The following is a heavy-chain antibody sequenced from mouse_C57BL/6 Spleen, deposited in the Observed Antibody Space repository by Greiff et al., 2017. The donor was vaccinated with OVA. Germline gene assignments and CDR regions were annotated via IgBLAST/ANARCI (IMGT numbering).Heavy chain of an antibody. V-gene: IGHV6-3*01. CDR3: TGISYGSLDY. Sequence: EVKLMESGGGLVQPGGSMKLSCVASGFTFSNYWMNWVRQSPEKGLEWVAQIRLKSDNYATHYAESVKGRFTISRDDSKSSVYLQMNNLRAEDTGIYYCTGISYGSLDYWGQGTTLTVSS. CDR2: IRLKSDNYAT. D-gene: IGHD2-2*01. CDR1: GFTFSNYW. J-gene: IGHJ2*01.